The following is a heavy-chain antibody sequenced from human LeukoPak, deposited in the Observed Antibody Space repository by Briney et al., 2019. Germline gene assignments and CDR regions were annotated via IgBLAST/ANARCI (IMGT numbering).Heavy chain of an antibody. Sequence: GGSLRLSCAASGFTFSSYGMHWVRQAPGKGLEWVAVIWYDGSNKYYADSVKGRFTISRDNSKNTLYLQMNSLRVGDTAVYYCARAGYYDSSGFYAPDAFDIWGQGTVVTVSS. CDR3: ARAGYYDSSGFYAPDAFDI. CDR2: IWYDGSNK. D-gene: IGHD3-22*01. V-gene: IGHV3-33*01. CDR1: GFTFSSYG. J-gene: IGHJ3*02.